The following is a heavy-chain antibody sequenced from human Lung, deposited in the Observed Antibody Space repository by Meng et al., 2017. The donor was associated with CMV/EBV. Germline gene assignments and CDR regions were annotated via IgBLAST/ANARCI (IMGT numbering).Heavy chain of an antibody. D-gene: IGHD6-13*01. CDR2: IIPVVGTV. CDR1: GGTFSNYA. Sequence: SLXVSXXASGGTFSNYAITWVRQAPGQGLEWMGGIIPVVGTVHYAQRFQGRVTITADKFTSTVYMELSSLKSEDTAIYYCEKDSRRSSWYLLAAYYYGSDVWGQGXTVTVSS. CDR3: EKDSRRSSWYLLAAYYYGSDV. V-gene: IGHV1-69*06. J-gene: IGHJ6*02.